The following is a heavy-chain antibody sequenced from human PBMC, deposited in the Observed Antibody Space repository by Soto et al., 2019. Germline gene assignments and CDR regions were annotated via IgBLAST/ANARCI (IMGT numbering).Heavy chain of an antibody. Sequence: GSLRLSCAASGFTLSSYAMSWVRQAPGKGLEWVSAISGSGGSTYYADSVKGRFTISRDNSKNTLYLQMNSLRAEDTAVYYCAKDTPELGSPKLFDYWGQGTLVTVSS. CDR3: AKDTPELGSPKLFDY. CDR2: ISGSGGST. J-gene: IGHJ4*02. CDR1: GFTLSSYA. V-gene: IGHV3-23*01. D-gene: IGHD1-26*01.